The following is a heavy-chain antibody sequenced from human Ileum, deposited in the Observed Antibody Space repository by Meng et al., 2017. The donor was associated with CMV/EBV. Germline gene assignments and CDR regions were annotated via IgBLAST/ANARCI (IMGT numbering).Heavy chain of an antibody. CDR2: IIPILGIA. D-gene: IGHD6-13*01. J-gene: IGHJ4*02. CDR3: ARGSSWYEMGY. Sequence: SVKVSCKASGGTFSSYTISWVRQAPGQGLEWMGRIIPILGIANYAQKFQGRVTITADKSTSTAYMELSSLRSEDTAVYYCARGSSWYEMGYWGQGALVTVSS. V-gene: IGHV1-69*02. CDR1: GGTFSSYT.